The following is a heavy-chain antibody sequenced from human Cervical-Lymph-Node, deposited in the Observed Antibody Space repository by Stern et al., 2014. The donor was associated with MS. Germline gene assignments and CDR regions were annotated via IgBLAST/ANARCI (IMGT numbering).Heavy chain of an antibody. CDR1: GGTFSKFP. CDR2: VFPVFGTP. CDR3: ALSSETSDRWYSLGYDL. Sequence: QVQLVQSGAEVTKPGSSVTVSCKASGGTFSKFPSSWVRQAPGQELEWMGGVFPVFGTPTYAQEFRGRVTITADVSTSTVYMERSSLRSDDTAVYYCALSSETSDRWYSLGYDLWGQGTLVTVSS. D-gene: IGHD6-13*01. J-gene: IGHJ5*02. V-gene: IGHV1-69*01.